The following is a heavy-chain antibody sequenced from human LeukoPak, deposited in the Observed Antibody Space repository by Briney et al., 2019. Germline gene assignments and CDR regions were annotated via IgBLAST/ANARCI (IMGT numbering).Heavy chain of an antibody. V-gene: IGHV3-7*01. J-gene: IGHJ4*02. CDR3: ARRYMATSAEDFDY. Sequence: GGSLRLSCAASGFTFSNHWMTWVRQAPGKGLEWVANINQEGSEKYYVDSVRGRFTISRDDAKNSLYLQMNSLRAEDTAVYYCARRYMATSAEDFDYWGQGTLVTVSS. CDR1: GFTFSNHW. D-gene: IGHD3-16*02. CDR2: INQEGSEK.